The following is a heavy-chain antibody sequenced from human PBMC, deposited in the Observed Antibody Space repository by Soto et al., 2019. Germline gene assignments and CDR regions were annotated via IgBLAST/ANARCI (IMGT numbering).Heavy chain of an antibody. J-gene: IGHJ6*02. CDR3: ARINYYDSSGYYYGYYYYGMDV. Sequence: PTQSLALSYPLSGLSLTATRAFVCWILHPPGEALYRIAPIYSRDDKYYSTSLKTRLTNSKDTSKNQVVLTMTNMYPVDTATYYCARINYYDSSGYYYGYYYYGMDVWGQGTTVTVSS. D-gene: IGHD3-22*01. CDR1: GLSLTATRAF. CDR2: IYSRDDK. V-gene: IGHV2-70*01.